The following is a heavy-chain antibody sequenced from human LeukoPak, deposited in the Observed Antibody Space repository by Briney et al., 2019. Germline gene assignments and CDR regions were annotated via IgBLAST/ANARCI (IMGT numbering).Heavy chain of an antibody. J-gene: IGHJ4*02. D-gene: IGHD2-15*01. CDR3: ASNPPRYCSGGSCYFVY. CDR1: GGSISSGGYY. CDR2: IYYSGST. V-gene: IGHV4-31*03. Sequence: SETLSLTCTVSGGSISSGGYYWSWIRQHPGKGLEWIGYIYYSGSTYYNPFLKSRVTISVDTSKNQFSLKLSSVTAADTAVYYCASNPPRYCSGGSCYFVYWGQGTLVTVSS.